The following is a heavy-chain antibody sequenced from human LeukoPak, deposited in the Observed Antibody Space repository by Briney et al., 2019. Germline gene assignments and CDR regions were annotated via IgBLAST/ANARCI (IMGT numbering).Heavy chain of an antibody. CDR2: ISSSSSYI. D-gene: IGHD1-1*01. Sequence: GGSLRFSCAASGFTFSSYSMNWVRQAPGKGLEWVSSISSSSSYIYYADSVKGRFTISRDNAKNSLYLQMNSLRAEDTAVYYCARRSTRLGSPHWGQGTLVTVSS. J-gene: IGHJ4*02. V-gene: IGHV3-21*01. CDR3: ARRSTRLGSPH. CDR1: GFTFSSYS.